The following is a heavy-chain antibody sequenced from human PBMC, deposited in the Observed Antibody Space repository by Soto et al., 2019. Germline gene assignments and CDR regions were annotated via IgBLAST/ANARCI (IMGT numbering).Heavy chain of an antibody. J-gene: IGHJ4*02. CDR1: GFTLSSYW. CDR2: SNPDGRTT. D-gene: IGHD5-12*01. Sequence: EVQQEESGGGLVQPGGSLRLSCAASGFTLSSYWMHWVRQAPGKGLVWVSRSNPDGRTTSYADSVEGRFTISRDNAKNTLYLEMNDLRVEDTAVYYCARVMSGGYDFNFWGQGTLVTVSS. CDR3: ARVMSGGYDFNF. V-gene: IGHV3-74*01.